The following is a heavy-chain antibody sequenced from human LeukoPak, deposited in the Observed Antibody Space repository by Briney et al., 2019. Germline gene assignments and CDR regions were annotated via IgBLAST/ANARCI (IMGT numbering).Heavy chain of an antibody. J-gene: IGHJ4*02. CDR3: AKFGVAATRTFDY. V-gene: IGHV3-21*01. CDR2: ISSSSSYI. Sequence: PGGSLRLSSAASGFTFSSYSMNWVRQAPGTGLEWVSSISSSSSYIYYADSVKGRFTISRDNAKNSLYLQMNSLRAEDTAVYYCAKFGVAATRTFDYWGQGTLVTVSS. D-gene: IGHD2-15*01. CDR1: GFTFSSYS.